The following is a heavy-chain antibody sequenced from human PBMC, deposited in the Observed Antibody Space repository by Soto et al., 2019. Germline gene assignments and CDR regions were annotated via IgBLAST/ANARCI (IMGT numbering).Heavy chain of an antibody. V-gene: IGHV1-24*01. J-gene: IGHJ5*02. CDR3: ATDSIAAAGTRYNWFDP. CDR1: GYTLTELS. Sequence: ASVKVSCKVSGYTLTELSMHWVRQAPGKGLEWMGGFDPEDGETIYAQKFQGRVTMTEDTSTDTAYMELSSLRSEDTAMYYCATDSIAAAGTRYNWFDPWGQGTLVTVSS. CDR2: FDPEDGET. D-gene: IGHD6-13*01.